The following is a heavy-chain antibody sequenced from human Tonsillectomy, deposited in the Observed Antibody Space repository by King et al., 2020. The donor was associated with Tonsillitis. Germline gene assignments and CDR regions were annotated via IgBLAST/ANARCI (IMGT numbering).Heavy chain of an antibody. V-gene: IGHV1-18*01. Sequence: VQLVESGAEIKKPGASVKVSCRASGFTFTNYGFSWVRLAPGQGLEWIGCVSAYSGDTNYVQKLQGRVTLTTDTSTSTAFMALRSLRSDDTAIYYCAVDYGGDSDPFAFDIWGQGTLVTVSS. CDR3: AVDYGGDSDPFAFDI. D-gene: IGHD4-23*01. CDR2: VSAYSGDT. CDR1: GFTFTNYG. J-gene: IGHJ3*02.